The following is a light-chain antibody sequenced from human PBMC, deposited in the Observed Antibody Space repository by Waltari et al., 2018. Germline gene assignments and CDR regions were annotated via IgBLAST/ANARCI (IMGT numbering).Light chain of an antibody. CDR2: GKN. Sequence: SSELTQDPAVSVALGQTARITCQGDSLRSYYASWYQQKPGQAPVLVIYGKNNRPAGIPDRFSGSSSGNTASLTITGAQAEDEADYYCNSRDSSGNHLGVVFGGGTKLTVL. CDR3: NSRDSSGNHLGVV. J-gene: IGLJ2*01. CDR1: SLRSYY. V-gene: IGLV3-19*01.